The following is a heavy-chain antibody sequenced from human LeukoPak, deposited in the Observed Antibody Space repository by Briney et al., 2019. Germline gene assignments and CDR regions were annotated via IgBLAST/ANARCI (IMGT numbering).Heavy chain of an antibody. CDR1: GGSIRSNNYY. V-gene: IGHV4-39*07. CDR2: IYYHGST. Sequence: SETLSLTCTVSGGSIRSNNYYWGWIRQPPGKGLEWIGSIYYHGSTYYNPSLKSRVTISVDTSKNQFSLKLSSVTAADTAVYYCARGGYSYGPFDYWGQGTLVTVSS. D-gene: IGHD5-18*01. CDR3: ARGGYSYGPFDY. J-gene: IGHJ4*02.